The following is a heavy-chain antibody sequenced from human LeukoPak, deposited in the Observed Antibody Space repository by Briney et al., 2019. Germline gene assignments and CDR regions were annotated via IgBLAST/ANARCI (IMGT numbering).Heavy chain of an antibody. J-gene: IGHJ5*02. D-gene: IGHD2-2*01. CDR1: GGSFSGYY. Sequence: PSETLSLTCAVYGGSFSGYYWSWIRQPPGKGLEWIGSIYYSGSTYYNPSLKSRVTISVDTSKNQFSLKLSSVTAADTAVYYCARPVVPAAHGWFDPWGQGTLVTVSS. CDR2: IYYSGST. V-gene: IGHV4-34*01. CDR3: ARPVVPAAHGWFDP.